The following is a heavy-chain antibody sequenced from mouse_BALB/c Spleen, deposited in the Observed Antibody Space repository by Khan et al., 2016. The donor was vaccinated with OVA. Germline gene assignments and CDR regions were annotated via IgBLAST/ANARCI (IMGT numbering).Heavy chain of an antibody. Sequence: EVKLEESGGGLVQPGGSMKLSCVASGFTFSNYWMNWVHQSPEKGLEWVAEIRLKSNNYATHYTESVKGRFTISRDDSTSSVYLQMNNLRAEDTGIYYCTPLSDYWGKGTTLTVSS. J-gene: IGHJ2*01. CDR2: IRLKSNNYAT. CDR3: TPLSDY. CDR1: GFTFSNYW. V-gene: IGHV6-6*02.